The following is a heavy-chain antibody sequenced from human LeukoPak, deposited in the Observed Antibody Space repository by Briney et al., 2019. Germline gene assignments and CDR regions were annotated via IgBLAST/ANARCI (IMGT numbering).Heavy chain of an antibody. V-gene: IGHV4-59*01. CDR2: IFYSGSN. D-gene: IGHD3-10*01. J-gene: IGHJ2*01. CDR3: AKAMSSAWNFDL. Sequence: SQTLSLTRTVSDASLSSYYWVWIPDPPGKGLECIVCIFYSGSNNYNPPLKSRGTISVATSKNQFSLKLNSVTAADTAVYYCAKAMSSAWNFDLWGRGTLVTVSS. CDR1: DASLSSYY.